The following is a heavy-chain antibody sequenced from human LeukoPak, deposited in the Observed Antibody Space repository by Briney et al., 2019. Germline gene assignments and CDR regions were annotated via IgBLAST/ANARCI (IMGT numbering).Heavy chain of an antibody. V-gene: IGHV1-8*01. CDR1: GYTFTSYD. Sequence: ASVTVSCKASGYTFTSYDINWVRQAPGQGLEWMGWMNPNSGNTGYAQKFQGRVTMTRNTSISTAYMELSSLRSEDTAVYYCARRVIAAAGTGIDYWGQGTLVTVSS. D-gene: IGHD6-13*01. CDR3: ARRVIAAAGTGIDY. CDR2: MNPNSGNT. J-gene: IGHJ4*02.